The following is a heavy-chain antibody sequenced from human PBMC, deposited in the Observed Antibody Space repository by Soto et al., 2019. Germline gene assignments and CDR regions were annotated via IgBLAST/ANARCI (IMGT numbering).Heavy chain of an antibody. CDR1: GGTFSSYA. D-gene: IGHD2-15*01. CDR3: ARTLRTHSKMPGRPQYNWFDP. Sequence: QVQLVQSGAEVKKPGSSVKVSCKASGGTFSSYAISWVRQAPGQGLEWMGGIIPIFGTANYAQKFQGRVTITADESTSTAYMELSSLRSEDTAVYYCARTLRTHSKMPGRPQYNWFDPWGQGTLVTVSS. V-gene: IGHV1-69*01. CDR2: IIPIFGTA. J-gene: IGHJ5*02.